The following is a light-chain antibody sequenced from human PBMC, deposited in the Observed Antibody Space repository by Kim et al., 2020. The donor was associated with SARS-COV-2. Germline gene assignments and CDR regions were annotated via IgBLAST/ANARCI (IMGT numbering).Light chain of an antibody. CDR1: QSISRY. V-gene: IGKV1-39*01. CDR3: QQSYRSPYT. CDR2: AAS. J-gene: IGKJ2*01. Sequence: SVSVRDRVIITCRASQSISRYLNWYQQKPGQAPKLLIYAASSLQSGVPSRFSGSGSGTEFTLTISSVQAEDFAAYYCQQSYRSPYTFGQGTKLEI.